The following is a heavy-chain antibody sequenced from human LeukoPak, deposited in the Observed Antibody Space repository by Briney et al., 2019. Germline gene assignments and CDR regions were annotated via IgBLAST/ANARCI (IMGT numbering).Heavy chain of an antibody. D-gene: IGHD3-3*01. CDR3: AREDFRHYFDY. CDR1: GFTFSNYD. V-gene: IGHV3-23*01. J-gene: IGHJ4*02. CDR2: ISGTGDST. Sequence: GGSLRLSCAASGFTFSNYDMSWVRQAPGKGLEWVSAISGTGDSTYYADSVTGRFSISRDNSKNSLYLQMNSLRAEDTAVYYCAREDFRHYFDYWGQGTLVTVSS.